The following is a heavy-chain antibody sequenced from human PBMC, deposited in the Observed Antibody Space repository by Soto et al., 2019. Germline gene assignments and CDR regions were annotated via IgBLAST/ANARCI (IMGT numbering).Heavy chain of an antibody. J-gene: IGHJ6*02. CDR1: GFTFSSYS. V-gene: IGHV3-21*01. CDR2: ISSSSSYI. D-gene: IGHD2-2*01. Sequence: GGSLRLSCAASGFTFSSYSMNWVRQAPGKGLEWVSSISSSSSYIYYADSVKGRFTISRDNAKNSLYLQMNSLRAEDTAVYYCATIGGYCSSTSCRLGRDYYYYYGMDVWGQGTTVTVSS. CDR3: ATIGGYCSSTSCRLGRDYYYYYGMDV.